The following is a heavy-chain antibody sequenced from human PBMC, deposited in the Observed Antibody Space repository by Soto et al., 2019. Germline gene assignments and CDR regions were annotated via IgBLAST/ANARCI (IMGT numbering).Heavy chain of an antibody. Sequence: EVQLVESGGGLVKPGGSLRLSCAASGFTFSTYSMNWVRQAPGKGPEWVSSISGSSSFIYYADSVKGRFTISRDNAKNSLYLQRNSLRGEDTAIYYCASPKERIAVAGTDYWGQGTLVTVSS. CDR1: GFTFSTYS. J-gene: IGHJ4*02. CDR2: ISGSSSFI. CDR3: ASPKERIAVAGTDY. D-gene: IGHD6-19*01. V-gene: IGHV3-21*01.